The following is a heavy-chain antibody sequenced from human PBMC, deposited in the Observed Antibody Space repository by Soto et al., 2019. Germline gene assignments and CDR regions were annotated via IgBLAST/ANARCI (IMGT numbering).Heavy chain of an antibody. J-gene: IGHJ5*01. D-gene: IGHD2-15*01. CDR3: ARAHEVAWFDS. V-gene: IGHV3-21*06. Sequence: GGSLRLSCTASGFSFSSYTMNWVRQAPGKGLQWVASITNRGTHTYSADSGKGRFTISRDNDKNSLYLQMNNVRAEDTATYYCARAHEVAWFDSWGLGTLVTVSS. CDR2: ITNRGTHT. CDR1: GFSFSSYT.